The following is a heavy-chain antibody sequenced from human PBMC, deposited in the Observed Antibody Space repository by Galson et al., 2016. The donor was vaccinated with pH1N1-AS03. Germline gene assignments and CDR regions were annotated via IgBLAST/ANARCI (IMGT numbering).Heavy chain of an antibody. J-gene: IGHJ5*01. CDR2: MYPANFDT. D-gene: IGHD6-19*01. CDR1: ASTLANYW. V-gene: IGHV5-51*01. Sequence: QSGAEVKKPGESLKISCKASASTLANYWIVWVRQMPGKGLEWMGIMYPANFDTRYSPSFQGHVTISADTSINTAYLQWSSLRASDTAMYYCARRISVTGREFDSWGQGTLVTVSS. CDR3: ARRISVTGREFDS.